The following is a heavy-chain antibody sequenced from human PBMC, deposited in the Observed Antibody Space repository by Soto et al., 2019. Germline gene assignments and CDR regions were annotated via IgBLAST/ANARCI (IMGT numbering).Heavy chain of an antibody. Sequence: GESLKISCKGSGYSFTSYWIGWVRQMPGKGLEWMGIIYPGDSDTRYSPSFQGQVTISADKSISTAYLQWSSLKASDTAMYYCARQEYYYDSSGYYYFDYWGQGTLVTVSS. CDR3: ARQEYYYDSSGYYYFDY. CDR1: GYSFTSYW. V-gene: IGHV5-51*01. CDR2: IYPGDSDT. D-gene: IGHD3-22*01. J-gene: IGHJ4*02.